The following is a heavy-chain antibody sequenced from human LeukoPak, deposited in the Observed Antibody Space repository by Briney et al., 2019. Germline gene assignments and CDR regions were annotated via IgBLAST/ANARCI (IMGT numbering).Heavy chain of an antibody. CDR1: GGSFSGYY. CDR3: ARGMAATFLCYYYYYMDV. V-gene: IGHV4-59*01. Sequence: SETLSLTCAVYGGSFSGYYWSWIRQPPGKGLEWIGYIYYSGSTNYNPSLKSRVTISVDTSKNQFSLKLSSVTAADTAVYYCARGMAATFLCYYYYYMDVWGKGTTVTVSS. CDR2: IYYSGST. D-gene: IGHD2-15*01. J-gene: IGHJ6*03.